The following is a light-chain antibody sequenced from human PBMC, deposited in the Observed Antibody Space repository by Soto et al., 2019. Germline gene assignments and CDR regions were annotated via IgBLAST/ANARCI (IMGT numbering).Light chain of an antibody. V-gene: IGLV2-14*01. CDR2: EVI. CDR1: STDVGGYNY. CDR3: SSYRNTDTLV. Sequence: QSVLTQPASVSGSPGQSITISCAGTSTDVGGYNYVSWYQQHPGKAPKLLIYEVINRPSGISNRFSGSKSDNTASLTISGLQADDEADYYCSSYRNTDTLVFGGGTKVTVL. J-gene: IGLJ2*01.